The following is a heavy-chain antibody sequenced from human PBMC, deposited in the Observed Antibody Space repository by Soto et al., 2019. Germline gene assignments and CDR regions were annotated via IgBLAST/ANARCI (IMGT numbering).Heavy chain of an antibody. CDR1: GYRFTSYW. D-gene: IGHD5-12*01. J-gene: IGHJ5*01. Sequence: GESLKISCTGSGYRFTSYWIGWVRQMPGKGLEWMGIIYPGDSDTRYSPSFQGQVTISADKSISTAYLQWSSLKASDTAMYYCSITSGYRFGCIDSWCPGILVTVSS. V-gene: IGHV5-51*01. CDR2: IYPGDSDT. CDR3: SITSGYRFGCIDS.